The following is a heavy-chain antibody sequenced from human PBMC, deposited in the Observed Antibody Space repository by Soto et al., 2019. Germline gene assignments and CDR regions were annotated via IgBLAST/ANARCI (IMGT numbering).Heavy chain of an antibody. CDR3: VAVSEFQPIDY. CDR2: ISNSGDNT. Sequence: PGGSLRLSCAASGFTFSSYAMSWVRQAPGKGLEWVSTISNSGDNTYYVDSVKGRLTISRDNSKNTLYLQMNSLRADDTALYYCVAVSEFQPIDYRTQGTLVTVSS. D-gene: IGHD3-10*01. V-gene: IGHV3-23*01. J-gene: IGHJ4*02. CDR1: GFTFSSYA.